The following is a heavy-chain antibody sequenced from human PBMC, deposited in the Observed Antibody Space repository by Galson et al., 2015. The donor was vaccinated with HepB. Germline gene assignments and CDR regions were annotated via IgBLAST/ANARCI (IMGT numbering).Heavy chain of an antibody. CDR1: GGSLGTYY. J-gene: IGHJ4*02. V-gene: IGHV4-59*08. CDR3: AKTRVVRGVIYYFDN. CDR2: LHYSGNT. Sequence: SETLSLTCTVSGGSLGTYYWSWIRQPPGKGPKRLGYLHYSGNTNYNPSLKSRVSISVDTSKNQFSLKLTSVTAADTAIYYCAKTRVVRGVIYYFDNWGQGTLVTVSS. D-gene: IGHD3-10*01.